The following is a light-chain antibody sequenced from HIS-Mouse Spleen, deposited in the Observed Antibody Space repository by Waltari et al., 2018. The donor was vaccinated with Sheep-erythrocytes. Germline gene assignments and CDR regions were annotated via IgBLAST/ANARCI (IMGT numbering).Light chain of an antibody. CDR1: KLGDKY. CDR3: QAWDSSTVV. CDR2: QDS. J-gene: IGLJ2*01. Sequence: SYELTQPPSVSVSPGQTASITCSGDKLGDKYACWYQQKPGHSPVLVIYQDSKRPSGIPERFSGSNSGNTATLTISGTQAMDEADYYCQAWDSSTVVFGGWTKLTVL. V-gene: IGLV3-1*01.